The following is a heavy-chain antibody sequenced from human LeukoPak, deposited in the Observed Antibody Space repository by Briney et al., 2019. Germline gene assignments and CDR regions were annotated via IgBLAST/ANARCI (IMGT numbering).Heavy chain of an antibody. V-gene: IGHV3-23*01. J-gene: IGHJ6*03. Sequence: GGSLRLSCAASGFTFNNYAMSWVRQAPGMGLEWLSYVSGSGGATYYAASVKGRFTISRDNSKNTVYLQMGSLRAEDTAVYYCAKNRGGTYKYYMDVWGNGTTITVSS. CDR1: GFTFNNYA. CDR3: AKNRGGTYKYYMDV. D-gene: IGHD1-1*01. CDR2: VSGSGGAT.